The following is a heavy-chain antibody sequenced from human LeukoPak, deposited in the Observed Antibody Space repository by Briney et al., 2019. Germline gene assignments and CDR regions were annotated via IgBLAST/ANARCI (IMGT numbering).Heavy chain of an antibody. D-gene: IGHD2-21*02. CDR2: ISRDGKRQ. J-gene: IGHJ4*02. CDR3: ARDRLNRAYCGNDCYSAAFDY. Sequence: PGGSLRLSCAASGFTFSSYWMNWARQAPGKGLEWLATISRDGKRQFYTDSVKGRFTISRDDSRNTLYLQMNSLRPEDTAVYYCARDRLNRAYCGNDCYSAAFDYWGQGALVTVSS. CDR1: GFTFSSYW. V-gene: IGHV3-30*03.